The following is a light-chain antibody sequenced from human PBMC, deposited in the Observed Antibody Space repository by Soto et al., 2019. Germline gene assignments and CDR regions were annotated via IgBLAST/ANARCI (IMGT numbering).Light chain of an antibody. CDR3: QQRRSWPPTIT. Sequence: EIVLTQSPVTLSLSPGERATLSCRASQSVSSTYLAWYQQRPGQAPRLLIYDASYRATDIPPRFSGSGSGTDFTLTISSLEPEDFAVYYCQQRRSWPPTITFGQGTRLEIK. CDR2: DAS. V-gene: IGKV3-11*01. CDR1: QSVSSTY. J-gene: IGKJ5*01.